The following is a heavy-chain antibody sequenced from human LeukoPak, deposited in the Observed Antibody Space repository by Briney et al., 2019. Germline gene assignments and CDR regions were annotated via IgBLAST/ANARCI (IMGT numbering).Heavy chain of an antibody. CDR3: ARVPYYDSSPPI. D-gene: IGHD3-22*01. CDR2: INHSGST. V-gene: IGHV4-34*01. Sequence: SETLSLTCAVYGGSFSGYYWSWIRQPPGKGLEWIGEINHSGSTNYNPSLKSRVTISVDTSKNQFSLKLSSVTAADTAVYYCARVPYYDSSPPIWGQGTMVTASS. CDR1: GGSFSGYY. J-gene: IGHJ3*02.